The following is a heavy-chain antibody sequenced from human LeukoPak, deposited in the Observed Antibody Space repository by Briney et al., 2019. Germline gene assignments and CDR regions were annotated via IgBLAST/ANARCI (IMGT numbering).Heavy chain of an antibody. D-gene: IGHD3-3*01. J-gene: IGHJ4*02. Sequence: GGSLRLSCAASGFTFSSYAMSWVRQAPGKGLEWVSAISGSGGSTYYADSVKGRFTISRDNSKNTLYLQMNSLRAEDTAVYYCARVHDFWSGYEDRDYWGQGTLVTVSS. CDR3: ARVHDFWSGYEDRDY. CDR1: GFTFSSYA. V-gene: IGHV3-23*01. CDR2: ISGSGGST.